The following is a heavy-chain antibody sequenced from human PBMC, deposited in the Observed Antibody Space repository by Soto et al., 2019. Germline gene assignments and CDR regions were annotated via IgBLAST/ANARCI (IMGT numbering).Heavy chain of an antibody. V-gene: IGHV1-3*01. Sequence: ASVKVSCKASGYTFNNYAMHRVRQAPGQRLEWMGWINAANGDVKYSQKFQGRVTITRDTSASTAYMELSSLRSEDTAVYFCARPHCSNTNCYAHGLDVWGQGTTVTVSS. CDR3: ARPHCSNTNCYAHGLDV. CDR2: INAANGDV. CDR1: GYTFNNYA. J-gene: IGHJ6*02. D-gene: IGHD2-2*01.